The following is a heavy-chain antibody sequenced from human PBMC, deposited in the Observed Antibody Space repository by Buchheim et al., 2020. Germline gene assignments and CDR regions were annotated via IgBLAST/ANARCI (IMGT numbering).Heavy chain of an antibody. CDR3: AKDQHSIAARQDYYYYGMDV. CDR2: ISYDGSNK. V-gene: IGHV3-30*18. Sequence: QVQLVESGGGVVQPGRSLRLSCAASGFTFSSYGMHWVRQAPGKGLEWVAVISYDGSNKYYADSVKGRFTISRDNSKNTLYLQMNSLRAEGTAVYYCAKDQHSIAARQDYYYYGMDVWGQGTT. J-gene: IGHJ6*02. D-gene: IGHD6-6*01. CDR1: GFTFSSYG.